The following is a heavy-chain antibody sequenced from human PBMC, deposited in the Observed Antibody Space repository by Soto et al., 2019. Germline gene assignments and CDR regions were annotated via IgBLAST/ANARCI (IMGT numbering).Heavy chain of an antibody. V-gene: IGHV4-39*01. CDR2: IYYSGST. Sequence: PSETLSLTCTVSGGSISSSSYYWGWIRQPPGKGLEWIGSIYYSGSTYYNPSLKSRVTISVDTSKNQFSLKLSSVTAADTAVYYSARHVRLMVYAMFDYWGQGTLVTVSS. D-gene: IGHD2-8*01. J-gene: IGHJ4*02. CDR3: ARHVRLMVYAMFDY. CDR1: GGSISSSSYY.